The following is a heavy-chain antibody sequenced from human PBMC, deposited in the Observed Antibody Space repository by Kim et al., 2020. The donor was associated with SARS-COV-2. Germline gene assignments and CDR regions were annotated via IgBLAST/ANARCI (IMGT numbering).Heavy chain of an antibody. CDR2: LSWNSGVI. CDR1: GFTFGDFA. V-gene: IGHV3-9*01. CDR3: AKDLVSSSFRAFHI. Sequence: GGSLRLSCAASGFTFGDFAMHWVRQVPGKGLEWVSGLSWNSGVIGYADSVKGRFTISRHNAGNSRYLQMNSLRAEDTAFYYCAKDLVSSSFRAFHIWGQGTMVTVSS. J-gene: IGHJ3*02. D-gene: IGHD6-6*01.